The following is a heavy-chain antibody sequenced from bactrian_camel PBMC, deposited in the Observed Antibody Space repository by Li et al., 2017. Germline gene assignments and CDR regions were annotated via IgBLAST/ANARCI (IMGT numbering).Heavy chain of an antibody. J-gene: IGHJ4*01. Sequence: HVQLVESGGALVQPGGSLRLSCAVSEFTSNTKYMSWVRQAPGKGLEWVSTIYRNGDATYYLDSVTGRFTISRDNAENTLHLQLNSLRPEDAGMYYCAKGEGTWFNELMYWGQGTQVTVS. CDR3: AKGEGTWFNELMY. V-gene: IGHV3-2*01. CDR2: IYRNGDAT. CDR1: EFTSNTKY. D-gene: IGHD5*01.